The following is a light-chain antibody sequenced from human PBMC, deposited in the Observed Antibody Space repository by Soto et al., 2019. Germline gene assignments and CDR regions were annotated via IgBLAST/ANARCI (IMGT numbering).Light chain of an antibody. CDR2: DVT. J-gene: IGLJ2*01. Sequence: QSALTQPPSASGSPGQSVTLPCTGTSSDVGTYNHVSWYRQHPGKAPELMIYDVTKRPSGVPDRFSGSKSGNTASLIVSGLQAEDEAYYYCSSYAGSDFVVFGGGTKLTVL. V-gene: IGLV2-8*01. CDR3: SSYAGSDFVV. CDR1: SSDVGTYNH.